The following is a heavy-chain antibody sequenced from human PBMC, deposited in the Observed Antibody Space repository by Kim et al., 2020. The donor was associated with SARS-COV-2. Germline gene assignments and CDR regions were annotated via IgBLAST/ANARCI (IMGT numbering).Heavy chain of an antibody. D-gene: IGHD5-12*01. CDR3: ARRATLTYNWFDP. CDR2: IFYSGNT. J-gene: IGHJ5*02. Sequence: SETLSLTCTVSGGSIGSGSYYWGWIRQPPGKGLEWIGSIFYSGNTYYNPSLKSRVTIFIDTSKNQFSLKLNSATAADTAVYYCARRATLTYNWFDPWGQGTLVTVSS. V-gene: IGHV4-39*01. CDR1: GGSIGSGSYY.